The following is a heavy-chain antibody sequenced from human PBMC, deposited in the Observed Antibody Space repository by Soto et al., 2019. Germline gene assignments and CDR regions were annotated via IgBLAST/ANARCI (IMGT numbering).Heavy chain of an antibody. Sequence: GGSLRLSCAASGFTFSLYGIHWFRQAPGKGLEWVALISDDGSNQYFADSVKGRFTISRGNSKNTLYLQMNSLRAEDTAVYYCAKDSPIAVAGTRYFDYWGQGTLVTVSS. J-gene: IGHJ4*02. CDR2: ISDDGSNQ. CDR3: AKDSPIAVAGTRYFDY. D-gene: IGHD6-19*01. V-gene: IGHV3-30*18. CDR1: GFTFSLYG.